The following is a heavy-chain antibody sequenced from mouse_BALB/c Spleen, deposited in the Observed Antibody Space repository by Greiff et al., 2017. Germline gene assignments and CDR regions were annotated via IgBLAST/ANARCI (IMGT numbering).Heavy chain of an antibody. J-gene: IGHJ4*01. Sequence: EVKLVESGGGLVKPGGSLKLSCAASGFTFSDYYMYWVRQTPEKRLEWVATISDGGSYTYYPDSVKGRFTISRDNAKNNLYLQMSSLKSEDTAMYYCARDWDYGAMDYWGQGTSVTVSS. V-gene: IGHV5-4*02. CDR2: ISDGGSYT. D-gene: IGHD2-4*01. CDR1: GFTFSDYY. CDR3: ARDWDYGAMDY.